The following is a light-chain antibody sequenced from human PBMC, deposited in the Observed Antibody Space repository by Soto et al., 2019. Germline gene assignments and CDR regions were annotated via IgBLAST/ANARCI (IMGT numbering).Light chain of an antibody. CDR3: SSYTTSNTRQIV. CDR1: SSDVGGYNY. Sequence: QSVLTQPASVSGSPGQSITISCTGTSSDVGGYNYVSWYQQHPGKAPKFMIYDVSNRPSGVSNRFSGSKSDNTASLTISGLQAEDEADYYCSSYTTSNTRQIVLGTGTKVTVL. V-gene: IGLV2-14*01. J-gene: IGLJ1*01. CDR2: DVS.